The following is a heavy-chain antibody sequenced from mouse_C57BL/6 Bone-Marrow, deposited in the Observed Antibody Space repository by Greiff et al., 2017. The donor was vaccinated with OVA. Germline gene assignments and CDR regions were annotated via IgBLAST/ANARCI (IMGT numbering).Heavy chain of an antibody. J-gene: IGHJ2*01. D-gene: IGHD2-14*01. Sequence: VQLQQSGAELARPGASVKLSCTASGYTFTSYCISWVKQRTGQGLEWIGEIYPRSGNTYYNEKFKGKATRTADKSSSTAYMELRSLTSEDSAVYCCASGYGGAPCFDYWGQGTTLTVSS. V-gene: IGHV1-81*01. CDR2: IYPRSGNT. CDR3: ASGYGGAPCFDY. CDR1: GYTFTSYC.